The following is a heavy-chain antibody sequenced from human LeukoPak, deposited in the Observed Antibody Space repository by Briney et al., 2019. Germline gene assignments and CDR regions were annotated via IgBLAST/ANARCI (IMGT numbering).Heavy chain of an antibody. D-gene: IGHD1-26*01. J-gene: IGHJ3*01. CDR3: ARDGGGTGGTYHHTFDL. V-gene: IGHV3-48*02. Sequence: GGSLRLSCAASGFSFSNYNMNWVRQGPGKGLEWISYVSTSSSAIYYADSVKGRFTISRDNAKSSLYLQMDSLRDEDTAVYYCARDGGGTGGTYHHTFDLWGQGTMVTVSS. CDR2: VSTSSSAI. CDR1: GFSFSNYN.